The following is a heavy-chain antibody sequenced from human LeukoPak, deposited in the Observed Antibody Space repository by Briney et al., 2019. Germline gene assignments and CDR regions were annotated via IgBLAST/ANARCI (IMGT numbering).Heavy chain of an antibody. V-gene: IGHV3-23*01. CDR3: AKDGSRHYDFWSGYLYYFDY. CDR2: ISGSGGST. CDR1: GFTFSSYA. D-gene: IGHD3-3*01. J-gene: IGHJ4*02. Sequence: GGSLRLSCAASGFTFSSYAMSWVRQAPGKGLEWVSAISGSGGSTYYADSVKGRFTISRDNSKNTLYLQMNSLRAEDTAVYHCAKDGSRHYDFWSGYLYYFDYWGQGTLVTVSP.